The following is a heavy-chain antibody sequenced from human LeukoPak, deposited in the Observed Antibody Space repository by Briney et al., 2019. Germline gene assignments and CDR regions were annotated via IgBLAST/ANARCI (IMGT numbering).Heavy chain of an antibody. V-gene: IGHV1-18*01. CDR1: GYTFTSYG. D-gene: IGHD3-3*01. J-gene: IGHJ6*02. Sequence: GPSVKLSCTASGYTFTSYGISWVLQDPGHGLERMRWISPYNGNTNYAQKRQGRVTMTTDTSTSTAYKELRSLRSDDTAVYYCARESLWSGYFSDGMDVWGQGTTVTVSS. CDR3: ARESLWSGYFSDGMDV. CDR2: ISPYNGNT.